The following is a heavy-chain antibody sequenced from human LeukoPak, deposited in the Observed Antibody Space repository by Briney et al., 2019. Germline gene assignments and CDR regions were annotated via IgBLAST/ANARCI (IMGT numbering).Heavy chain of an antibody. D-gene: IGHD3-10*01. J-gene: IGHJ4*02. V-gene: IGHV1-2*02. CDR2: INPNNGGT. CDR3: ARAAAHYGSGSYYFDY. CDR1: RYTFIDYY. Sequence: ASVKVSCKASRYTFIDYYIHWVRQAPGQGLEWMGYINPNNGGTNFEQKFQGRVTMTMDTSISTSYMELSRLTSADTAVYYCARAAAHYGSGSYYFDYWGQGTLVTVSS.